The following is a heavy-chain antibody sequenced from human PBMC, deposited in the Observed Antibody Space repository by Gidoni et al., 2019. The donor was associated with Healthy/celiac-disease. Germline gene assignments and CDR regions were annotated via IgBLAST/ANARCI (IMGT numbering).Heavy chain of an antibody. J-gene: IGHJ1*01. V-gene: IGHV5-10-1*03. Sequence: EVQLVQSGAEVKKPGESLRISCKGSGYSFTSYWISWVRQMPGKGLEWMGRIDPSDSYTNYSPSFQGHVTISADKSISTAYLQWSSLKASDTAMYYCARHARYYDSSGYPPAEYFQHWGQGTLVTVSS. CDR1: GYSFTSYW. D-gene: IGHD3-22*01. CDR3: ARHARYYDSSGYPPAEYFQH. CDR2: IDPSDSYT.